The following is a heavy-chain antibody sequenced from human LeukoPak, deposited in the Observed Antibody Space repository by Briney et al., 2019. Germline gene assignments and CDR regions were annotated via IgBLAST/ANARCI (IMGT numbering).Heavy chain of an antibody. J-gene: IGHJ4*02. D-gene: IGHD1-26*01. CDR2: ISSSSSTI. CDR1: GFTFSSYA. Sequence: GGSLRLSCAASGFTFSSYAMSWVRQAPGKGLEWVSYISSSSSTIYYADSVKGRFTISRDNAKNSLYLQMSSLRDEDTAVYYCARDPLLTGAHFDYWGQGTLVTVSS. CDR3: ARDPLLTGAHFDY. V-gene: IGHV3-48*02.